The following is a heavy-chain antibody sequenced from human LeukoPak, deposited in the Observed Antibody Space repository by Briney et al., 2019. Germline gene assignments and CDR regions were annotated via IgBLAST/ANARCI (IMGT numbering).Heavy chain of an antibody. Sequence: PGGSLRLSCAAFGFSFSGYSMNWVRQPPGQGLEWISYISRGSHTIYYADSVRGRFTISRDDAKNSLYLQMNSLRAEDTGIYYCSRETTSGYWGQGTLVTVSS. CDR2: ISRGSHTI. J-gene: IGHJ4*02. V-gene: IGHV3-48*04. CDR3: SRETTSGY. CDR1: GFSFSGYS. D-gene: IGHD1-1*01.